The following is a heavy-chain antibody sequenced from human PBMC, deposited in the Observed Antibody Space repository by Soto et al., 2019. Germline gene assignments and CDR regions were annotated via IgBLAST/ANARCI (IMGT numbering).Heavy chain of an antibody. D-gene: IGHD1-26*01. J-gene: IGHJ4*01. Sequence: SETLSLTCAVSGYSISSGYYWGWIRQPPGKGLEWVASIHYLGSTYQNPSLKRRVNISVDTSKNQFSLKFSSVTAADTAVYYCARVLGGSFYYFDSWGHGTLVTVSS. CDR3: ARVLGGSFYYFDS. CDR1: GYSISSGYY. CDR2: IHYLGST. V-gene: IGHV4-38-2*01.